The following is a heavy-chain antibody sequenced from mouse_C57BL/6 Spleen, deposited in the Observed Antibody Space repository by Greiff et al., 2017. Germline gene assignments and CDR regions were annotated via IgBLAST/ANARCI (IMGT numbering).Heavy chain of an antibody. J-gene: IGHJ3*01. V-gene: IGHV1-81*01. CDR1: GYTFTSYG. Sequence: VQGVESGAELARPGASVKLSCKASGYTFTSYGISWVKQRTGQGLEWIGEIYPRSGNTYYNEKFKGKATLTADKSSSTAYMELRSLTSEDSAVYFGARGGCDGPYGAYWGQGTLFTVSA. CDR3: ARGGCDGPYGAY. CDR2: IYPRSGNT. D-gene: IGHD3-3*01.